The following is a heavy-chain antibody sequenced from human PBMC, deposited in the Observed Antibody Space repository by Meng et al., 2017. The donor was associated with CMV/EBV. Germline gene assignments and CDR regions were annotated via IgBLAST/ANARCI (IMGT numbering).Heavy chain of an antibody. CDR1: GFTFSSYA. J-gene: IGHJ4*02. CDR3: ASLTTGGSSRTLDY. D-gene: IGHD1-1*01. V-gene: IGHV3-30-3*01. CDR2: ISYDGSNK. Sequence: GESLKISCAASGFTFSSYAVYWVRQAPGKGLEWVAVISYDGSNKYYADSVKGRFTISRDNSKNTLYLQMNSLRAEDTAVYYCASLTTGGSSRTLDYWGQGTLVTVSS.